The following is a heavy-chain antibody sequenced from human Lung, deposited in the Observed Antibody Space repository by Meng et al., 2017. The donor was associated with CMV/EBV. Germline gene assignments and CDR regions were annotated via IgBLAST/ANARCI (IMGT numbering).Heavy chain of an antibody. CDR1: GGSVSSGSYY. V-gene: IGHV4-61*01. J-gene: IGHJ6*02. D-gene: IGHD3-10*01. CDR2: IYYSGST. Sequence: SXTLSLXCTVSGGSVSSGSYYWSWIRQPPGKGLEWIGYIYYSGSTNYNPSLKSRVTISVDTSKNQFSLKLSSVTAADTAVYYCAREDYYAPFLGPVGGMDVXGQGXTVTVSS. CDR3: AREDYYAPFLGPVGGMDV.